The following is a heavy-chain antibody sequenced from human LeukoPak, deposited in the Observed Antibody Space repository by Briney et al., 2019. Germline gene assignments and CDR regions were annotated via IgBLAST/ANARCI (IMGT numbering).Heavy chain of an antibody. V-gene: IGHV4-38-2*02. CDR2: IYHSGTT. Sequence: ETLSLTCTVSGYSISSGYYWGWIRQPPGKGLEWIGSIYHSGTTYYNPSLKSRVTISVDASKNQISLNLRSVTPADTDVDYCARDETFTSEWRSNRYYYYMDLWGKGTTVTVS. J-gene: IGHJ6*03. CDR1: GYSISSGYY. D-gene: IGHD2-2*01. CDR3: ARDETFTSEWRSNRYYYYMDL.